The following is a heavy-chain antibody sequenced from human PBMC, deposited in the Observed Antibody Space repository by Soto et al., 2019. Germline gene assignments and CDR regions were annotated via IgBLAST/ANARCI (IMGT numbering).Heavy chain of an antibody. CDR2: IYYSGST. J-gene: IGHJ5*02. Sequence: PSETLSLTCTVSGGSISSCGYYWSWIRQHPGKGLDWIGYIYYSGSTYYNPSLKSRVTISVDTSKNQFSLKLSSVTAADTAVYYCARGSNYCSSTSCYFNWFDPWGQGTLVTVSS. CDR1: GGSISSCGYY. CDR3: ARGSNYCSSTSCYFNWFDP. D-gene: IGHD2-2*01. V-gene: IGHV4-31*03.